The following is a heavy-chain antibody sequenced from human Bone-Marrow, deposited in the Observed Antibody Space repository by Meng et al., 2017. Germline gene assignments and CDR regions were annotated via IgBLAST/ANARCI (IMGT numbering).Heavy chain of an antibody. V-gene: IGHV3-7*01. CDR3: ARDTGYITD. Sequence: GGSLRLSCAVSDFTFSEYYMSWIRQAPGKGLECVASINEDGSDKYYVDSLKGRFAISRDDAKISVYLQMNSLRAEDTAVYYCARDTGYITDWGQGTLVTVSS. J-gene: IGHJ4*02. CDR1: DFTFSEYY. CDR2: INEDGSDK. D-gene: IGHD3-16*02.